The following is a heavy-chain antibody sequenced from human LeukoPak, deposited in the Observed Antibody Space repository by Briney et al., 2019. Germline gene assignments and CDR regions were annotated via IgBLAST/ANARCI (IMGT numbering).Heavy chain of an antibody. Sequence: PSETLSLTCTVSGDSISDDYYTWMRQPAGKGLEWIGRIHSGGTTNYNPSLMSRVTLSIDKSKKHISLRLTSVTAADTALYYCARDNGSGYTKGYEHYYYYLDVWGKGATVTVSS. CDR3: ARDNGSGYTKGYEHYYYYLDV. CDR1: GDSISDDY. CDR2: IHSGGTT. J-gene: IGHJ6*03. V-gene: IGHV4-4*07. D-gene: IGHD3-3*02.